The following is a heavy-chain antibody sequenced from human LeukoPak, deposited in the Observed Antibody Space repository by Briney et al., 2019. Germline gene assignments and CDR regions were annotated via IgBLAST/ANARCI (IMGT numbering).Heavy chain of an antibody. J-gene: IGHJ4*02. CDR1: GYTFTSYG. V-gene: IGHV1-18*01. CDR2: ISAYNGNT. Sequence: GASVKVSCKASGYTFTSYGISWVRQAPGQGLEWMGWISAYNGNTNYAQKLQGRVTMTTDTSTSTAYMELRSLRSDDTAVYYCARLHDFWSGYYTEDYWGQGTLVTVSS. D-gene: IGHD3-3*01. CDR3: ARLHDFWSGYYTEDY.